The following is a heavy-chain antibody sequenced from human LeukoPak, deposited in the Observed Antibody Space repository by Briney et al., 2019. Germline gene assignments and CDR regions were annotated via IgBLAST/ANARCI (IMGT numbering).Heavy chain of an antibody. CDR3: ARKNYFDY. Sequence: PGGSLRLSCAVSGFTLSNFWMAWVRQAPGKGLEWVANIKQYGSEKYYADSVKGRFTISRDNSKNTLYLQMNSLRAEDTAVYFCARKNYFDYWGQGALVTVSS. D-gene: IGHD2/OR15-2a*01. V-gene: IGHV3-7*01. CDR2: IKQYGSEK. CDR1: GFTLSNFW. J-gene: IGHJ4*02.